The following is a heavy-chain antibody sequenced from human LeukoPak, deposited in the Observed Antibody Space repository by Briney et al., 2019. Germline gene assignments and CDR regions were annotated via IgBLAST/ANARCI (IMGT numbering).Heavy chain of an antibody. V-gene: IGHV4-59*02. CDR1: GVSVSTSH. J-gene: IGHJ4*02. CDR2: LSYTGKT. CDR3: SEGYFEPFDH. Sequence: SETLSLTCNVSGVSVSTSHWNWIRQRPGKGLEWIGCLSYTGKTNYNPSLKSRVSISLGSSNNHFSLKLTSVTAADTAVYYCSEGYFEPFDHWGQGILVTVSS. D-gene: IGHD2/OR15-2a*01.